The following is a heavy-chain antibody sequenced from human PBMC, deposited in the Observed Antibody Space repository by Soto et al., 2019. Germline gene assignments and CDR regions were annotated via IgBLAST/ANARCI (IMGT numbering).Heavy chain of an antibody. CDR2: IYWNDDK. Sequence: SGPTLVNPTQTLTLTCTFSGFSLSTSGVGVGWIRQPPGKALEWLALIYWNDDKRYSPSLKSRLTITKDTSKNQVVLTVTNMDPVDTATYYCARPPRGIAAFYFDYWGQGTLVAVSS. V-gene: IGHV2-5*01. J-gene: IGHJ4*02. CDR3: ARPPRGIAAFYFDY. D-gene: IGHD6-13*01. CDR1: GFSLSTSGVG.